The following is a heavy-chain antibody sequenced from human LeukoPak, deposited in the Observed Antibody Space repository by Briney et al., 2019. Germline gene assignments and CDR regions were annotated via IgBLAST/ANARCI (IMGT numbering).Heavy chain of an antibody. V-gene: IGHV3-23*01. Sequence: GGSLRLSCAASGFTFSSYAMSWVRQAPGKGLEWVSAIRDSGSSTHYADSVKGRFTISRDNSKNTLYLQMNSLRPDDTAVYYCAREPQYWGQGTLITVSS. CDR1: GFTFSSYA. CDR3: AREPQY. CDR2: IRDSGSST. J-gene: IGHJ4*02.